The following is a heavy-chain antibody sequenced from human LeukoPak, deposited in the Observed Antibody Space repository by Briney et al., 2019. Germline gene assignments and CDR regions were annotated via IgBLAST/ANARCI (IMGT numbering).Heavy chain of an antibody. Sequence: PGGSLRLSCAASGFTFSSYWMHWVRQAPGKGLVWVSRINSDGSSTSYADSVKGRFTISRDNAKNTLYLQMNSLRAEDTAVYYCARNTRDLFYYYYYMDVWGKGTTVTVPS. CDR1: GFTFSSYW. CDR3: ARNTRDLFYYYYYMDV. V-gene: IGHV3-74*01. CDR2: INSDGSST. J-gene: IGHJ6*03.